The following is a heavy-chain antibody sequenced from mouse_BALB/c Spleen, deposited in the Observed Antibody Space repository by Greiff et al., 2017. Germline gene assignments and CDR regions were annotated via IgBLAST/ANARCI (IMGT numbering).Heavy chain of an antibody. Sequence: EVQLQQSGGDLVKPGGSLKLSCAASGFTFSSYGMSWVRQTPDKRLEWVATISSGGSYTYYPDSVKGRFTISRDNAKNTLYLQMSSLKSEDTAMYYCARHETGTSYFDYWGQGTTLTVSS. D-gene: IGHD4-1*01. CDR2: ISSGGSYT. CDR3: ARHETGTSYFDY. J-gene: IGHJ2*01. CDR1: GFTFSSYG. V-gene: IGHV5-6*01.